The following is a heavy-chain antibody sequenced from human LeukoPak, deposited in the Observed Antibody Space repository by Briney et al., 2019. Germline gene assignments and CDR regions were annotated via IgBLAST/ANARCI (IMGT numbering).Heavy chain of an antibody. CDR1: GFSLSTSGVG. V-gene: IGHV2-5*02. J-gene: IGHJ4*02. CDR2: IYWDDDK. Sequence: SGPTLVKPTQTLTLTCTFSGFSLSTSGVGVGWIRQPPGKALEWLALIYWDDDKRYSPSLKSRLTITKDTSKNQVVLTMTNMDPVDTATYYCAHSTGYCSGGSCYAFDYWGQGTLVTVSS. CDR3: AHSTGYCSGGSCYAFDY. D-gene: IGHD2-15*01.